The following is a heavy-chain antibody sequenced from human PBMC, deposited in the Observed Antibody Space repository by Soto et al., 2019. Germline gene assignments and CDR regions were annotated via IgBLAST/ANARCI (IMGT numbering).Heavy chain of an antibody. V-gene: IGHV3-30-3*01. J-gene: IGHJ6*02. CDR3: ARDYGSANYYYYYGMDV. Sequence: HPGGSLRLSCAASGFTFSSYAMHWVRQAPGKGLEWVAVISYDGSNKYYADSVKGRFTSSRDNSKNTLYLQMNSLRAEDTAVYYCARDYGSANYYYYYGMDVWGQGTTVTVSS. CDR2: ISYDGSNK. D-gene: IGHD3-10*01. CDR1: GFTFSSYA.